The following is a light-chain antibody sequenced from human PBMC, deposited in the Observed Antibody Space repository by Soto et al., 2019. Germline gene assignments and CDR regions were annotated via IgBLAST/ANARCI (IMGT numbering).Light chain of an antibody. J-gene: IGKJ4*01. CDR3: HQTFTPPLT. CDR2: DAS. Sequence: DIQMTQSPSTLSASVCDSVTITCRASQNIRNWLAWYQQKPGKAPNPLIYDASSLKSGVPARFSGSGSGTDFTLTIRSLQPEDFATYWCHQTFTPPLTFGGGTKVDIK. CDR1: QNIRNW. V-gene: IGKV1-5*01.